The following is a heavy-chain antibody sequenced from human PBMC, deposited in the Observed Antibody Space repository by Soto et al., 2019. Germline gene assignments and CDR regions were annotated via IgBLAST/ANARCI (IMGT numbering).Heavy chain of an antibody. D-gene: IGHD6-13*01. Sequence: QVQLVQSGAEVKKPGSSVKVSCKASGGTFSSYAISWVRQAPGQGLEWMGGIIPIFGTANYAQKFQGSVTITADESTSTAYMELSSLRAEDTAVYYCASSRSWYDYFQHWGQGTLVTVSS. J-gene: IGHJ1*01. V-gene: IGHV1-69*12. CDR3: ASSRSWYDYFQH. CDR2: IIPIFGTA. CDR1: GGTFSSYA.